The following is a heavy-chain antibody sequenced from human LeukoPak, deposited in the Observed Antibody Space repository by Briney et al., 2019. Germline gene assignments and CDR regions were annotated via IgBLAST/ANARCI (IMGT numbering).Heavy chain of an antibody. CDR1: GYTLTELS. V-gene: IGHV1-24*01. CDR2: FDPEDGET. J-gene: IGHJ5*02. CDR3: ATDLGATHWFDP. Sequence: ASVKVSCKVSGYTLTELSMHWVRQAPGKGLEWMGSFDPEDGETIYAQKFQGRVTMTEDTSTDTAYMELSSLRSEDTAVYYCATDLGATHWFDPWGQGTLVTVSS.